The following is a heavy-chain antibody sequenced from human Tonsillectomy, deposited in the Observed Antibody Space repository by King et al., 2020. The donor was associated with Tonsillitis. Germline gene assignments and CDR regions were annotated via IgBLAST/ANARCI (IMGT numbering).Heavy chain of an antibody. V-gene: IGHV3-20*04. Sequence: VQLVESGGGVVRPGGSLRLSCAASGFTFDDYGMNWVRQAPGKGLEWVSGINWNGGSTGYTDSLKGRFTISRDNAKNSLYLQMHSLRAEDTALYFCARDHSHYDFRSGYSPKGNYMDVWGKGTTVTVSS. J-gene: IGHJ6*03. CDR2: INWNGGST. CDR1: GFTFDDYG. D-gene: IGHD3-3*01. CDR3: ARDHSHYDFRSGYSPKGNYMDV.